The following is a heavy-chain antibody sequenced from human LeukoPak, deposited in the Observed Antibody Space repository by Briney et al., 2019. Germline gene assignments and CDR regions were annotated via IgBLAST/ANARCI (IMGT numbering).Heavy chain of an antibody. V-gene: IGHV3-30-3*01. D-gene: IGHD6-19*01. Sequence: GGSLRLSCAASGFTSSSYAMHWVRQAPGKGLEWVAVISYDGSNKYYADSVKGRFTISRDNSKNTLYLQMNSLRAEDTAVYYCARDSGWYPQFEFDYWGQGTLVTVSS. J-gene: IGHJ4*02. CDR2: ISYDGSNK. CDR3: ARDSGWYPQFEFDY. CDR1: GFTSSSYA.